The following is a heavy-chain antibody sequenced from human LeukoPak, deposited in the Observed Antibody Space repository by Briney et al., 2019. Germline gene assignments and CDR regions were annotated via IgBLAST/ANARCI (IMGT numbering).Heavy chain of an antibody. J-gene: IGHJ5*02. Sequence: GGSLRLSCAAAGFTFSSYAMHWVRQAPGKGLEWVAVISYDGSNKYYADSVKGRFTISRDNSKNTLYLQMNSLRAEDTAVYYCARSDWFDPWGQGTLVTVSS. CDR2: ISYDGSNK. V-gene: IGHV3-30*04. CDR1: GFTFSSYA. CDR3: ARSDWFDP.